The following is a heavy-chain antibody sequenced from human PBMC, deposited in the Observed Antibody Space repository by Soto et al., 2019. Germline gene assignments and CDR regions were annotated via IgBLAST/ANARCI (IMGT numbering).Heavy chain of an antibody. J-gene: IGHJ6*02. Sequence: PGESLKISCQGSGYSFNNYWIGWVRQMPGKGLEWMGIIYPDDSDTRYSPSFQGQVTISADKSISAVYLQWSSLRTSDTATYYCARPLTSGGPMKYYYDMDLWGPGTTVTVSS. V-gene: IGHV5-51*01. CDR2: IYPDDSDT. CDR3: ARPLTSGGPMKYYYDMDL. D-gene: IGHD3-9*01. CDR1: GYSFNNYW.